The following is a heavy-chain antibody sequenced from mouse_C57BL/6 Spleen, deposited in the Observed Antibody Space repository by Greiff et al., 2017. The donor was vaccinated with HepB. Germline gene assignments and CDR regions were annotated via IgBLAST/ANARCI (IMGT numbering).Heavy chain of an antibody. CDR1: GYTFTSYW. Sequence: QVQLQQPGAELVRPGSSVKLSCKASGYTFTSYWMHWVKQRPIQGLEWIGNIDPSDSETHYNQKFKDKATLTVDKSSSTAYMKLSSLTSEDSAVYYCARRRDYDYAMDYWGQGTSVTVSS. CDR3: ARRRDYDYAMDY. CDR2: IDPSDSET. J-gene: IGHJ4*01. D-gene: IGHD2-4*01. V-gene: IGHV1-52*01.